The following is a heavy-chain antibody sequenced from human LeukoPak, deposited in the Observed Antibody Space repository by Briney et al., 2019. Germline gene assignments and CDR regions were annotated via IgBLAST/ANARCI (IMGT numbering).Heavy chain of an antibody. J-gene: IGHJ3*02. V-gene: IGHV1-18*01. CDR3: ARESGSDAFDI. CDR1: GYTFTKYG. Sequence: GASVKVSCKASGYTFTKYGVSWVRQAPGQGLEWMGWISDYNGDIKYAQRGKGRVTMTTDTSTSTVYMELRSLRSDDTAVYYCARESGSDAFDIWGQGTMVTVSS. CDR2: ISDYNGDI.